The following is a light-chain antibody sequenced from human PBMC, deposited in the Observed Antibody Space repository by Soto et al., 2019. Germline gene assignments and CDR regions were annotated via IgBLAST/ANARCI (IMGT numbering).Light chain of an antibody. J-gene: IGLJ1*01. CDR2: EVS. V-gene: IGLV2-23*02. CDR1: NSDVGSYNL. Sequence: QSALTQPASVSGSPGQSITISCTGTNSDVGSYNLVSWYQQHPGKAPKVIIYEVSERPSGVSDRFSGSKSGNTASLMISGLQAEDEADYYCCSYAGSTTQSYVIGSGTKVTVL. CDR3: CSYAGSTTQSYV.